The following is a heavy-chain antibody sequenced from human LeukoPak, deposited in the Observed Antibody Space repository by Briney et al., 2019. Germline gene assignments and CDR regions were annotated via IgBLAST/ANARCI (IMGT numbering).Heavy chain of an antibody. CDR1: GFTFSSYG. CDR2: ISYDGSNK. D-gene: IGHD2-21*01. J-gene: IGHJ4*02. Sequence: GGSLRLSCAASGFTFSSYGMHWVRQAPGKGLEWVAVISYDGSNKYYADSVKGRFTISRDNAKNTLYLQMNSLRAEDTAVYYCAKMWPHYFDYWGQGTLVTVSS. V-gene: IGHV3-30*18. CDR3: AKMWPHYFDY.